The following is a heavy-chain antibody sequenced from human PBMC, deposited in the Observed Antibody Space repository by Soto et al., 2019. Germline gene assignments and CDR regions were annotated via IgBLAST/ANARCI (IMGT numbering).Heavy chain of an antibody. V-gene: IGHV1-46*03. CDR1: GYTFTSYY. D-gene: IGHD5-12*01. CDR2: INPSGGST. Sequence: QVQLVQSGAEVKKPGASVKVSCKASGYTFTSYYMHWVRQAPGQGLEWMGIINPSGGSTSYAQKCQGRVTMTRDTSTSKVYMELSSLRSEYTAVYYGARDRGRGARDYYYGMDVWGQGTTVTVSS. CDR3: ARDRGRGARDYYYGMDV. J-gene: IGHJ6*01.